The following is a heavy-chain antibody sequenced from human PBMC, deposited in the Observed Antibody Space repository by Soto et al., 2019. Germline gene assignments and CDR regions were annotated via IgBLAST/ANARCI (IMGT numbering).Heavy chain of an antibody. CDR3: ARHEVAGNYYFYYMDV. CDR1: GFTVSSNY. D-gene: IGHD6-19*01. V-gene: IGHV3-53*04. CDR2: IYSTGTT. Sequence: GGSLRLSCAASGFTVSSNYMSWVRQAPGKGLEWVAVIYSTGTTEYADSVKGRFTISRHNSENTLYLQMNSLRAEDTAVYYCARHEVAGNYYFYYMDVWGKGTTVTVSS. J-gene: IGHJ6*03.